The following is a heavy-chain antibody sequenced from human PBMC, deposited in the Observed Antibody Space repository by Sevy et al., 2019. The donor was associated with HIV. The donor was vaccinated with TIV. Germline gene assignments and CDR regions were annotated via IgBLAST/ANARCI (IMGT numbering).Heavy chain of an antibody. V-gene: IGHV3-53*01. CDR3: ARSPGVLHYYDSSGYLDY. D-gene: IGHD3-22*01. CDR2: IYSVGST. Sequence: GGSLRLSCAASGFTVSSNYMSWVRQAPGKGLEWVSVIYSVGSTYYADSVKGRFTISRDNSKNTLYLQMNSLRAEDTAVYYCARSPGVLHYYDSSGYLDYWGQGTLVTVSS. CDR1: GFTVSSNY. J-gene: IGHJ4*02.